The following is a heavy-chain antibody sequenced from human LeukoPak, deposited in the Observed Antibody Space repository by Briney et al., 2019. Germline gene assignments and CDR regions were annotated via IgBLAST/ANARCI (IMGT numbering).Heavy chain of an antibody. CDR1: GGSISSGSYY. CDR2: IYISESA. CDR3: AREYSGFDY. V-gene: IGHV4-61*02. D-gene: IGHD5-12*01. Sequence: SETLCLTCTVSGGSISSGSYYWTWIRQPAGKGLEWIGRIYISESANYNSSLKSRVTILVDTSKNQFSLKLTSVTAADTAVYYCAREYSGFDYWGQGTLVTVSS. J-gene: IGHJ4*02.